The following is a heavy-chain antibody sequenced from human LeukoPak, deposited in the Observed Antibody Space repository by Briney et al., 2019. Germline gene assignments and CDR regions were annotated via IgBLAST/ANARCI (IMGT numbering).Heavy chain of an antibody. J-gene: IGHJ4*02. CDR2: MSGSGDST. CDR1: GFTFGKYA. Sequence: PGGSLRLSCAASGFTFGKYAMSWVRQAPGKGLEWVSAMSGSGDSTHYADSVKGRFTISRDNSKNTLYLQMNSLRAEDTAAYYCAKGFDYYDSSGYYLDWGQGTLVTVSS. V-gene: IGHV3-23*01. CDR3: AKGFDYYDSSGYYLD. D-gene: IGHD3-22*01.